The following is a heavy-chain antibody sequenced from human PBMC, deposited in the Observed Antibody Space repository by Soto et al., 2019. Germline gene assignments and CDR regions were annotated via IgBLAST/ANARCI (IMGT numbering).Heavy chain of an antibody. D-gene: IGHD2-21*01. CDR1: GFTFSSHA. J-gene: IGHJ3*02. V-gene: IGHV3-33*01. Sequence: QVQLVESGGGVVQPGKSLRLSCAASGFTFSSHAMYWVRQAPGKGLEWVAVIWYDGSIKYYGDSVKGRFTISRDNSKNTLYLQMNSLRAEDTAVYYCARADLWGYDAFDIWGQGTRVTVSS. CDR2: IWYDGSIK. CDR3: ARADLWGYDAFDI.